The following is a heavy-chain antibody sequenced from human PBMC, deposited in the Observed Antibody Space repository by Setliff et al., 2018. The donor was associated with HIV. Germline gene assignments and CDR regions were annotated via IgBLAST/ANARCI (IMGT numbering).Heavy chain of an antibody. CDR1: GFTFGDYA. CDR2: IRSKAYGGTT. Sequence: GGSLRLSCTASGFTFGDYAMTWFRQAPGKGLEWVGFIRSKAYGGTTEYAASVKGRFTISRDDSKNSLYLQMNSLRAEDTAVYYCARDWVDTAMADDYWGQGTLVTVSS. J-gene: IGHJ4*02. CDR3: ARDWVDTAMADDY. V-gene: IGHV3-49*03. D-gene: IGHD5-18*01.